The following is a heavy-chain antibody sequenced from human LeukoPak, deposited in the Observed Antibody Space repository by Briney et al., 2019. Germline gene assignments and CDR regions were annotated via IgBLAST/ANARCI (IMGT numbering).Heavy chain of an antibody. V-gene: IGHV4-61*08. J-gene: IGHJ5*02. CDR3: ARGPPRPVTAYLRTNHWFDP. CDR1: GGSISSGGYY. D-gene: IGHD2-21*02. CDR2: IYYSGST. Sequence: SETLSLTCTVSGGSISSGGYYWSWIRQPPGKGLEWIGYIYYSGSTNYNPSLKSRVTLSVDTSKNQFSLKLSSVTAADTAVYYCARGPPRPVTAYLRTNHWFDPWGQGTLVTVSS.